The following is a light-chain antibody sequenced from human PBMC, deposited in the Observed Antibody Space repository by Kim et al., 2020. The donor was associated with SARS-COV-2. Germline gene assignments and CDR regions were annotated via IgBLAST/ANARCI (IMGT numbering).Light chain of an antibody. V-gene: IGLV3-1*01. J-gene: IGLJ2*01. Sequence: SLSPGQIDSITWSGEKLGDKYACWYQQKPDQSHVLVIYQDSMRHSGIPELFSRWNSGSSASLTISGTQAMDGADYFCQAWDCSTALFGGGTQPAVL. CDR3: QAWDCSTAL. CDR2: QDS. CDR1: KLGDKY.